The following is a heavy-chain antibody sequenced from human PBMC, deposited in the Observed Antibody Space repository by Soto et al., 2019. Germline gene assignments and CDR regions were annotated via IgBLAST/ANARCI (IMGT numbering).Heavy chain of an antibody. Sequence: GGSLRLTCAASGFTFSSYARSWVRQAPGKGLEWVADISGSGGSTYYAASVKGRFTISRDNSKNTSYLQRNSLRAEATVEYCGAKDRIAVAATNFDYWGQGTLVTVSS. D-gene: IGHD6-13*01. CDR1: GFTFSSYA. CDR3: AKDRIAVAATNFDY. J-gene: IGHJ4*02. CDR2: ISGSGGST. V-gene: IGHV3-23*01.